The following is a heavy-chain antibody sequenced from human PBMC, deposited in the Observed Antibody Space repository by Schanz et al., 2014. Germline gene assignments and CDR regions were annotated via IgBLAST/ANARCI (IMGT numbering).Heavy chain of an antibody. J-gene: IGHJ5*02. CDR1: GYTFTRSG. CDR2: SISILGIP. CDR3: ARGPLCTSP. V-gene: IGHV1-69*04. D-gene: IGHD2-8*01. Sequence: QVQLVQSGGEVKTPGASVKVSCKASGYTFTRSGISWVRQAPGQGLEWMERSISILGIPNYAQKFQGRVTFTADKSTRTDYMEMSSMKSEDTAVYYAARGPLCTSPWGQGTLVTVSS.